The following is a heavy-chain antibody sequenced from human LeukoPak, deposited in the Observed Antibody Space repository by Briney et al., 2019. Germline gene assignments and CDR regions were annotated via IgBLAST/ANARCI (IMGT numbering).Heavy chain of an antibody. V-gene: IGHV4-59*01. CDR2: IYYTGST. Sequence: SETLSLTCTVSGGSISSYWWSWIRQPPGKGLEWIGYIYYTGSTNYNPSLKSRATISLDTSKNQFSLKLSSVTAADTAVYYCARGIHYYDSSGNLPDYWGQGTLVTVSS. J-gene: IGHJ4*02. D-gene: IGHD3-22*01. CDR3: ARGIHYYDSSGNLPDY. CDR1: GGSISSYW.